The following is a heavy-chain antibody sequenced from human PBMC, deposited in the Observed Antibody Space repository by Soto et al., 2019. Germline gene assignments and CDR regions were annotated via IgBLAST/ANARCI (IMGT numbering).Heavy chain of an antibody. CDR2: ISYDGSNK. J-gene: IGHJ4*02. V-gene: IGHV3-30*18. CDR3: AKLSVVTGRARFDY. D-gene: IGHD2-15*01. CDR1: EFTFSSYG. Sequence: PRLSCAASEFTFSSYGMHWVRQAPGKGLEWVAVISYDGSNKYYADSVKGRFTISRDNSKNTLYLQMNSLRAEDTAVYYCAKLSVVTGRARFDYWGQGTLVTVSS.